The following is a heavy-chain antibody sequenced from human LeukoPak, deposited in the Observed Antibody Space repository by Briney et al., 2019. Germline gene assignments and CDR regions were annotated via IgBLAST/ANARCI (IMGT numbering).Heavy chain of an antibody. V-gene: IGHV4-59*08. CDR1: GGSITGYY. Sequence: SETLSLTCTVSGGSITGYYWSWIQQPPGKGLEWIGYIYYSGSTNYNPSLKSRLTISIDTSRNQFSLKLSSVTAADTAAYYCARLGSAAMVRSRTWFDPWGQGTLVTVSS. J-gene: IGHJ5*02. CDR3: ARLGSAAMVRSRTWFDP. D-gene: IGHD5-18*01. CDR2: IYYSGST.